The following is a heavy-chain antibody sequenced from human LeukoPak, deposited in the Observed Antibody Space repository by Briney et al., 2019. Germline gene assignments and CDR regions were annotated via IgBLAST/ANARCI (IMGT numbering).Heavy chain of an antibody. CDR2: ISSSSSYI. D-gene: IGHD2-2*01. CDR3: ASSESAAPDY. J-gene: IGHJ4*02. Sequence: PGGSLRLSCAASGFTLSSYAMHWVRQAPGKGLEWVSSISSSSSYIYYADSVKGRFTISRDNAKNSLYLQMNSLRAEDTAVYYCASSESAAPDYWGQGTLATVSS. CDR1: GFTLSSYA. V-gene: IGHV3-21*01.